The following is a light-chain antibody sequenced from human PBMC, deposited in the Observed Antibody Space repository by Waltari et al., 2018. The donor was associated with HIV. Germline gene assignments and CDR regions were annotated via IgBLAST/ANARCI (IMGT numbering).Light chain of an antibody. CDR1: SSAVGSYSL. CDR3: CSYAGSSTWV. Sequence: SALTQPASVSASPGQSIPIPCAGTSSAVGSYSLVSWYQQHPDKAPKLIIYEVTKRPSGISNRFSGSKSGNTASLTISGLQAEDEADYYCCSYAGSSTWVFGGGTKLTVL. V-gene: IGLV2-23*02. J-gene: IGLJ3*02. CDR2: EVT.